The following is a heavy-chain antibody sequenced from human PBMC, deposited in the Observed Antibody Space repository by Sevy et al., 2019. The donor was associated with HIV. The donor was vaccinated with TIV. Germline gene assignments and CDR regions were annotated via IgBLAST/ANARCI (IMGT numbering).Heavy chain of an antibody. J-gene: IGHJ3*02. CDR2: INHSGST. CDR1: GVSFSGYY. D-gene: IGHD2-2*01. V-gene: IGHV4-34*01. Sequence: SETLSLTCAVYGVSFSGYYWSWIRQPPGKGLEWIGEINHSGSTNYNPSLKSRVTISVDTSKKQFSLKLSSVTAADTAVYYCARHCGSTSCSHAFDIWGQGTMVTVSS. CDR3: ARHCGSTSCSHAFDI.